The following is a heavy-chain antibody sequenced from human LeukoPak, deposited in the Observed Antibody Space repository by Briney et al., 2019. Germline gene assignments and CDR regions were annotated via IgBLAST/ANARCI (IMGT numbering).Heavy chain of an antibody. D-gene: IGHD3-22*01. J-gene: IGHJ3*02. CDR3: ARRLMYYYDSSGYDVAFDI. V-gene: IGHV5-51*01. CDR2: IYPGDSDT. Sequence: GESLKISCEGSGYSFTNYWIGWVRQMPGKGLEWMGIIYPGDSDTGYSPSFQGQVTISADKSISTAYLQWSSLKASDTAMYYCARRLMYYYDSSGYDVAFDIWGQGTMVTVSS. CDR1: GYSFTNYW.